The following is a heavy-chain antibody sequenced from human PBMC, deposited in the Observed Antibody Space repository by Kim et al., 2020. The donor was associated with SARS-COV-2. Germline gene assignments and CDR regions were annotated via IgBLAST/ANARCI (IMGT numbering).Heavy chain of an antibody. CDR2: INPSGGST. CDR1: GYTFTSYY. V-gene: IGHV1-46*01. J-gene: IGHJ6*02. Sequence: ASVKVSCKASGYTFTSYYMHWVRQAPGQGLEWMGIINPSGGSTSYAQKFQGRVTMTRDTSTSTVYMELSSLRSEDTAVYYCASDPTPTHGAEPIYYYYYGMDVWGQGTTVTVSS. D-gene: IGHD4-17*01. CDR3: ASDPTPTHGAEPIYYYYYGMDV.